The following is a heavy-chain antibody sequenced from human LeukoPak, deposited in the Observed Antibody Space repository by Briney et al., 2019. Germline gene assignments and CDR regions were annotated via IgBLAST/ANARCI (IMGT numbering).Heavy chain of an antibody. J-gene: IGHJ6*04. CDR2: INASNGNT. CDR3: ARAIYCSSTSCYYLPYYYGMDV. Sequence: ASVKVSCKASGYTFTRYAMHWVRQAPGQRLEWMGWINASNGNTKYSQKFQGRVTITRDTSASTAYMELSSLRSEDTAVYYCARAIYCSSTSCYYLPYYYGMDVWGKGTTVTVSS. V-gene: IGHV1-3*01. D-gene: IGHD2-2*01. CDR1: GYTFTRYA.